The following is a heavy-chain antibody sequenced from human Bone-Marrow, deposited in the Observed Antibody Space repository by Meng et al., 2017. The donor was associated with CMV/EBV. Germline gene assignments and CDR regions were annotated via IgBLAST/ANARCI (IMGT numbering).Heavy chain of an antibody. Sequence: ASVKVSCKASGYTFTNYGISWVRQAPGQGLEWMGWISAYNGNTDYAQKFQGRVSMTTDSSTSTAFMELRSLRSDDTAVYYCARDTLNWNFDYGGQGTLVTVSS. CDR1: GYTFTNYG. J-gene: IGHJ4*02. CDR2: ISAYNGNT. D-gene: IGHD1-1*01. V-gene: IGHV1-18*01. CDR3: ARDTLNWNFDY.